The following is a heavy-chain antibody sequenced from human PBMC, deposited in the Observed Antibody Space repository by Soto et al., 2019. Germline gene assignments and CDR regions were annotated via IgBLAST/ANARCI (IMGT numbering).Heavy chain of an antibody. CDR1: GYAFTSYG. V-gene: IGHV1-18*01. CDR2: ISAYNGNT. CDR3: ARDDTAMTFPFDY. Sequence: QVQLVQSVAEVKKPGASVKVSCKASGYAFTSYGLSWVRQAPGQGLEWMGWISAYNGNTNYAQKFQGRVTMTTDTSTSTGYMDLRSLRSDDTAVYYCARDDTAMTFPFDYWGQGTLVTVSS. J-gene: IGHJ4*02. D-gene: IGHD5-18*01.